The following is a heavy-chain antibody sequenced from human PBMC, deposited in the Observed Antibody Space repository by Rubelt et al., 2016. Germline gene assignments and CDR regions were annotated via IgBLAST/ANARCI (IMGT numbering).Heavy chain of an antibody. V-gene: IGHV1-18*01. J-gene: IGHJ5*02. Sequence: QVQLVQSGAEVKKPGASVKVSCKASGYTFTSYGISWVRQATGQGLEWMGWISAYNGNTNYAQKIQGRVTMTTDTSTSTAYMELRSLRSDDTAVYYCARDPTTRFTSTGWFDPWGQGTLVTVSS. CDR3: ARDPTTRFTSTGWFDP. CDR2: ISAYNGNT. D-gene: IGHD5-12*01. CDR1: GYTFTSYG.